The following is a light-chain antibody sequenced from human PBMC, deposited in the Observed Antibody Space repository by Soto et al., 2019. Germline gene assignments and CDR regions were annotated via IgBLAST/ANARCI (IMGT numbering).Light chain of an antibody. CDR2: AAS. J-gene: IGKJ1*01. V-gene: IGKV1-39*01. Sequence: DIQMTQSPSSLSASVGDRVTITCRASQSISIYLNWYQQKPGKAPKLLIYAASSLQSGVPSRFSGSGSGTDFTLTISSLQPEDFATYYCQQSYSTPFRTFGQGTKVEIK. CDR1: QSISIY. CDR3: QQSYSTPFRT.